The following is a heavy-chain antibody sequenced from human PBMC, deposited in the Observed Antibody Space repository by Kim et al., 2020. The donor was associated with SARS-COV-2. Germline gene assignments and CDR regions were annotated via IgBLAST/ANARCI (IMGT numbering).Heavy chain of an antibody. D-gene: IGHD6-13*01. Sequence: GGSLRLSCAASGFTFRSYAMSWVRQAPGKGLEWVSAISGSGGSTYYADSVKGRFTISRDNSKNTLYLQMNSLRAEDTAVYYCAKGPVGSSWYSLSFADYWGQGTLVTVSS. CDR1: GFTFRSYA. CDR3: AKGPVGSSWYSLSFADY. CDR2: ISGSGGST. V-gene: IGHV3-23*01. J-gene: IGHJ4*02.